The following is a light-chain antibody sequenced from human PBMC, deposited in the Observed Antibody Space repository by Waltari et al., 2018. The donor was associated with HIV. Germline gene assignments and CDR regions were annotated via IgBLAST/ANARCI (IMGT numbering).Light chain of an antibody. CDR1: SGYSNYK. CDR2: VGTGGIVG. CDR3: GADHGSGSNFRWV. Sequence: QPVLTQPPSASASLGASVKLTCTLSSGYSNYKVDWYQQRQGKGPRFVMRVGTGGIVGSKGDGIPDRFSVLGSGLNRYLTIKNIQEEDESDYHCGADHGSGSNFRWVFGGGTKLTVL. J-gene: IGLJ3*02. V-gene: IGLV9-49*01.